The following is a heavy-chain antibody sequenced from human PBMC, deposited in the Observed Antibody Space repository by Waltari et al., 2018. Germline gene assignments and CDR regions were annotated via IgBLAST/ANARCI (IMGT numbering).Heavy chain of an antibody. J-gene: IGHJ3*02. CDR3: ARSTVVINDAFDI. D-gene: IGHD3-22*01. Sequence: QVQLQQWGAGLLKPSETLSLTCAVYGGSFSGYYWSWIRQPPGKGLEWIGEINHSGSTNDNPALKRRVTISVDTSKNQFSLKLSSVTAADTAVYYCARSTVVINDAFDIWGQGTMVTVSS. CDR2: INHSGST. CDR1: GGSFSGYY. V-gene: IGHV4-34*01.